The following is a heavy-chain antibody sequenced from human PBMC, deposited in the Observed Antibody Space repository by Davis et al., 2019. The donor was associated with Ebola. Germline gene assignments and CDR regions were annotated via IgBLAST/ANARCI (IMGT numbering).Heavy chain of an antibody. CDR3: ASLRRTITGMDDGFDI. Sequence: KVSCKGSGYSFTNYWIGWVRQMPGKGLEWMGIIYTGDSDTRYSPSFRGQVTISADKSIRTAYLQWSSLKASDTAMYYCASLRRTITGMDDGFDIWGQGTMVTVSA. CDR2: IYTGDSDT. D-gene: IGHD1-20*01. J-gene: IGHJ3*02. V-gene: IGHV5-51*01. CDR1: GYSFTNYW.